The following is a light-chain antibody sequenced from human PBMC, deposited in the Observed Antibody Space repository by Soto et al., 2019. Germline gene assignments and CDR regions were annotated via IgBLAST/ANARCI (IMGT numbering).Light chain of an antibody. CDR2: AAS. Sequence: DIQLTQSPSFLSASVGDRVTITCRASRGISSYLAWYQQKPGKAPKLLIYAASTLHTGVPSRFSGSGSGTEFTLTISSLHPEDFATYYCQQLNSYLITFGQGTRLEIK. CDR1: RGISSY. CDR3: QQLNSYLIT. V-gene: IGKV1-9*01. J-gene: IGKJ5*01.